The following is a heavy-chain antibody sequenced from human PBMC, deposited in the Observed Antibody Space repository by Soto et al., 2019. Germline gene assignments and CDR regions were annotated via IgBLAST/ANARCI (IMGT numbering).Heavy chain of an antibody. J-gene: IGHJ4*02. V-gene: IGHV3-30*18. CDR3: AKKRDYCYDSSGFDY. CDR2: IALDSTDK. D-gene: IGHD3-22*01. Sequence: QVQLVESGGGVVQPGTSLRLSCAASGFTFSMYAMHWVRQAPGKGLEWVAFIALDSTDKYLGDSVKGRFTISRDNSKNTVYLQMNRLGPEDTAVYYCAKKRDYCYDSSGFDYWGQGALVIVSS. CDR1: GFTFSMYA.